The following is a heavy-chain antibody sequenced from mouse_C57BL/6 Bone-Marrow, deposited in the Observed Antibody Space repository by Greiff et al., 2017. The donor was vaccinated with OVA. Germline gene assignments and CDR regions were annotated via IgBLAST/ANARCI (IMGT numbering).Heavy chain of an antibody. CDR3: ASPGANWDEGRFAY. Sequence: QVQLQQPGAELVKPGASVKMSCKASGYTFTSYWITWVKQRPGQGLEWIGDIYPGSGSTNYNEKFKSKATLTVDTSSSTAYMQLSSLTSEDSAVYYCASPGANWDEGRFAYWGQGTLVTVAA. V-gene: IGHV1-55*01. J-gene: IGHJ3*01. D-gene: IGHD4-1*01. CDR2: IYPGSGST. CDR1: GYTFTSYW.